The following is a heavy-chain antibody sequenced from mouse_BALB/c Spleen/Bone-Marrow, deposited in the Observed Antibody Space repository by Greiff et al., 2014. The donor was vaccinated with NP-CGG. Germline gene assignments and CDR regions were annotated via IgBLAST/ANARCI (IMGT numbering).Heavy chain of an antibody. CDR1: GFDFSRYW. CDR3: ARLGNYCYHAN. J-gene: IGHJ2*01. V-gene: IGHV4-2*02. Sequence: EVQLQQSGGGLVQPGGSLNLACVASGFDFSRYWMSWARQAPGKGQEWIGEINPGSSTINYSPSLKDKFIISRDNAKNTLYLQMSKVRSYDTALYYCARLGNYCYHANWGQGTTLTVSS. D-gene: IGHD1-2*01. CDR2: INPGSSTI.